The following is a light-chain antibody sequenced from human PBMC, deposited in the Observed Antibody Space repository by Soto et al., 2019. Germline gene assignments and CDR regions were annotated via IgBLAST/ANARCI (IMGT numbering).Light chain of an antibody. CDR2: GVS. J-gene: IGKJ5*01. CDR1: QGVSSY. V-gene: IGKV3-15*01. CDR3: HQYTDWPLMN. Sequence: EIVMTQSPATLSLSPGERATLSCRASQGVSSYLAGYPQKPGQVPRLLFYGVSTRATDIPARVSGSGSGTEFTLTITSLQSEDFAGYYCHQYTDWPLMNFGQGTRLEIK.